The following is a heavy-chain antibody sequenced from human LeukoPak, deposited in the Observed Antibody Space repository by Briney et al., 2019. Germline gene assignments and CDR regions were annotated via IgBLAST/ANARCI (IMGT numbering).Heavy chain of an antibody. J-gene: IGHJ4*02. CDR2: IRYDGSNK. D-gene: IGHD2-2*01. Sequence: GGSLRLSRAVSGFTFSAYGMHWVRQAPGKGLEWVAFIRYDGSNKYYADSVRGRFTISRENSKNTLYLQMYSLRAEDTAVYYCAKDELVYCSSTSCYELRYWGQGTLVTVSS. V-gene: IGHV3-30*02. CDR3: AKDELVYCSSTSCYELRY. CDR1: GFTFSAYG.